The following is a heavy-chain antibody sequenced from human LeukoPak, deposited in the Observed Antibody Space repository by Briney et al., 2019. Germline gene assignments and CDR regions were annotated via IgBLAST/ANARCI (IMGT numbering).Heavy chain of an antibody. CDR2: INHSGST. V-gene: IGHV4-34*01. J-gene: IGHJ5*02. Sequence: KPSETLSLTCAVYGGSFSGYYWSWIRQPPGKGLEWIGEINHSGSTNYNPSLKSRVTISVDTSKNQFSLKLSSVTAADTAVYHCARGYDFWSGYLNWFDPWGQGTLVTVSS. CDR1: GGSFSGYY. CDR3: ARGYDFWSGYLNWFDP. D-gene: IGHD3-3*01.